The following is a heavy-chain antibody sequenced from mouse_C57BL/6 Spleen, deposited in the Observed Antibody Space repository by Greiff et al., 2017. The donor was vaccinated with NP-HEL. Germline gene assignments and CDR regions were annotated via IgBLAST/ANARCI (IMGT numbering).Heavy chain of an antibody. Sequence: EVQLQQSGPELVKPGASVKIPCKASGYTFTGYNMDWVKQSHGQSLEWIGDVHPNNGGTIYNQKFKGKATLTVDKSSSTAYMELRSLTSEDTAVLYCARGVYAYGPGFAYWGQGTLVTVAA. CDR3: ARGVYAYGPGFAY. J-gene: IGHJ3*01. D-gene: IGHD2-2*01. CDR1: GYTFTGYN. CDR2: VHPNNGGT. V-gene: IGHV1-18*01.